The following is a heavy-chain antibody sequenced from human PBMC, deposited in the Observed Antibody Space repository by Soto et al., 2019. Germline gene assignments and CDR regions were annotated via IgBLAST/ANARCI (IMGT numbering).Heavy chain of an antibody. CDR3: TSSFVVVTAIAAS. CDR2: IRNKANSYAT. J-gene: IGHJ5*02. CDR1: GFTFSDST. V-gene: IGHV3-73*02. D-gene: IGHD2-21*02. Sequence: EVQLVESGGGLVQPRGSLKLSCAASGFTFSDSTMHWVRQASGKGLEWVGRIRNKANSYATAYAASVKGRFTVSRDDSKNTAYLQMNGLKTEDTAVYYCTSSFVVVTAIAASWGQGTLVTVSS.